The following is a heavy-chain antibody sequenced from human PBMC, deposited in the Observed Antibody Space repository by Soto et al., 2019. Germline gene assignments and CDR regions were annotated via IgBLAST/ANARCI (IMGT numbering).Heavy chain of an antibody. CDR3: ARPPLYSSGGYFDT. Sequence: GGSLRLSCAASGFTFSDHGMTWVRQAPGKGLEWVSSISNDAGRTFYADSVRGRFTVSRDRSTDTLYLQMTSLGAEDTAVYFCARPPLYSSGGYFDTWGQGALVTVSS. V-gene: IGHV3-23*01. CDR2: ISNDAGRT. J-gene: IGHJ4*02. CDR1: GFTFSDHG. D-gene: IGHD6-19*01.